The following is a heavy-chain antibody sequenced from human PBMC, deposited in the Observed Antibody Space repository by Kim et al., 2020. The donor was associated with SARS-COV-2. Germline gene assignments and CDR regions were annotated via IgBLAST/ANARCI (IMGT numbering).Heavy chain of an antibody. Sequence: ASVKVSCKASGYTFTSYDINWVRQATGQGLEWMGWMNPKSGNTGYAQKLQGRVTMTRDTSISTAYMELSSLRSEDTAVYYCARGRPYGSGSYYHPYGMDVWGQGTAVTVSS. CDR1: GYTFTSYD. V-gene: IGHV1-8*01. CDR3: ARGRPYGSGSYYHPYGMDV. CDR2: MNPKSGNT. D-gene: IGHD3-10*01. J-gene: IGHJ6*02.